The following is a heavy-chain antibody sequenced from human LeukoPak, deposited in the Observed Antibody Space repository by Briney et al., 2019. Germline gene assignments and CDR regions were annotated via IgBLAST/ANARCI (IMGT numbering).Heavy chain of an antibody. J-gene: IGHJ4*02. CDR2: ISSNGGST. V-gene: IGHV3-64*01. Sequence: GGSLRLFCAASGFTFSSYAMQWVRQAPGKGLEYVSAISSNGGSTYYANSVKGRFTISRDNSKNTLYLQMGSLRAEDMAAYYCARDFCLGTNGVCYYFDYWGQGTLVTVSS. CDR3: ARDFCLGTNGVCYYFDY. D-gene: IGHD2-8*01. CDR1: GFTFSSYA.